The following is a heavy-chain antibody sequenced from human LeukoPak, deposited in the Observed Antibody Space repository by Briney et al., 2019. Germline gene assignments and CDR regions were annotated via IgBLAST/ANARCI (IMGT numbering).Heavy chain of an antibody. CDR2: ISYDGSNK. Sequence: GGSLRLSCAASGFTFSSYGMHWVRQAPGKGLEWVAVISYDGSNKYYADSVKGRFTISRDNSKNTLYLQMNSLRAEDTAVYYCARETRDGYNFDVFDIWGQGTMVTV. J-gene: IGHJ3*02. CDR1: GFTFSSYG. D-gene: IGHD5-24*01. V-gene: IGHV3-30*03. CDR3: ARETRDGYNFDVFDI.